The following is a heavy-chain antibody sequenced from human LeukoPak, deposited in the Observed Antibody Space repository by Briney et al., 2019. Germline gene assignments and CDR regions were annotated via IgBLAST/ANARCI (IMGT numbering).Heavy chain of an antibody. J-gene: IGHJ5*02. CDR2: IYYSGST. Sequence: SETLSLTCTVSGGSISSSSHYWGWIRQPPGRGLEWIGSIYYSGSTYYNPSLKSRVTISVDTSKNHFSQKLSSVSAADTAVYHCARHIVVVSTPADWFDPGGQGTLVTVSS. D-gene: IGHD2-21*01. CDR3: ARHIVVVSTPADWFDP. V-gene: IGHV4-39*01. CDR1: GGSISSSSHY.